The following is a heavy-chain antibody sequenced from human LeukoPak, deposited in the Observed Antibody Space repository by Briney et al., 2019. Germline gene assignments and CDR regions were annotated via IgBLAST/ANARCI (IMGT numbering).Heavy chain of an antibody. CDR2: IIPIFGTA. CDR1: GGTFSSYA. Sequence: SVKVSCKASGGTFSSYAISWVRQAPGQGLEWMGGIIPIFGTANYAQKFQGRVTITADKSTSTAYMELSSLRSDDTAVYYCARISTSSWYGTYNWFDPWGQGTLVTVSS. CDR3: ARISTSSWYGTYNWFDP. J-gene: IGHJ5*02. V-gene: IGHV1-69*06. D-gene: IGHD6-13*01.